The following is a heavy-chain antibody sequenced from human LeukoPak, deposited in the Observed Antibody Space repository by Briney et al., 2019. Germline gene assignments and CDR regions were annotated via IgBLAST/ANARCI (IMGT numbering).Heavy chain of an antibody. J-gene: IGHJ6*02. CDR3: ASTINRPEAYCGGDCYPGHGMDV. Sequence: PSQTLSLTCTVSGGSISSGDYYWSWIRQPPGKGLEWIGYIYYSGSTNYNPSLKIRVTISVDTSKNQFSLKLSSVTAADTAVYYCASTINRPEAYCGGDCYPGHGMDVWGQGTTVTVSS. CDR1: GGSISSGDYY. CDR2: IYYSGST. V-gene: IGHV4-30-4*08. D-gene: IGHD2-21*02.